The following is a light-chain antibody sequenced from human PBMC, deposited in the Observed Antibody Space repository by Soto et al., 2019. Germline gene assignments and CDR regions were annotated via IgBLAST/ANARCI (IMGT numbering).Light chain of an antibody. V-gene: IGKV1-39*01. CDR1: QSISSY. J-gene: IGKJ1*01. CDR3: QQSYTTLRT. Sequence: DIQMTQTPTSLPASVGDRVTITCRASQSISSYLNWYQQKPGKAPNLLIYDATNLQSGVPSRFSGSGSGTDFTLTISSLQPEDFATYYCQQSYTTLRTFGQGSMV. CDR2: DAT.